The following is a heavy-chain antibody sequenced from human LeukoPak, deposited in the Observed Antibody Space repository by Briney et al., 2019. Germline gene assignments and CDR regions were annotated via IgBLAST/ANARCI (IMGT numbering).Heavy chain of an antibody. D-gene: IGHD2-15*01. CDR2: INSEGST. J-gene: IGHJ4*02. CDR3: ARDGSLLDY. V-gene: IGHV3-74*01. Sequence: GGSLRLSCAASGFTFSRYWMHWVRQAPGMGLVWVSRINSEGSTIYAGSVKGRFTISRDNAKNTLYLQVNSLRAEDTAVYYCARDGSLLDYWGQGTLVTVSS. CDR1: GFTFSRYW.